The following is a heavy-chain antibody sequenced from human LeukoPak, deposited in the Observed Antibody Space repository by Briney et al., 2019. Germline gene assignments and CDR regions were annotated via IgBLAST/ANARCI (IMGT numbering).Heavy chain of an antibody. V-gene: IGHV1-2*02. J-gene: IGHJ4*02. CDR2: INPKSGAT. CDR1: GYNLIGYY. CDR3: ARPVSAYNDLDY. D-gene: IGHD1-1*01. Sequence: GASVKVSCKASGYNLIGYYINWVRQAPGQGLEWMGWINPKSGATNYAQKFQGRVTMSRDTSINTAYLEVSRLTSDDTAMYYCARPVSAYNDLDYWGQGTLVTVSS.